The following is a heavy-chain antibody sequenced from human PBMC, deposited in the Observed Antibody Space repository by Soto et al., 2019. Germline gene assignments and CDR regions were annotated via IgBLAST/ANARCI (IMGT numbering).Heavy chain of an antibody. CDR1: GFTFSSYA. D-gene: IGHD1-1*01. CDR3: AKGRGQNWKFDY. V-gene: IGHV3-23*01. Sequence: EVQLLESGGGSGQPGGSRRLSCAASGFTFSSYAMHWVRRPPGKGLEWVSSISGSGGTAYYADSVKGRFSISRDSLVNTLYLQMNSLRAEDTAVYYCAKGRGQNWKFDYWGQGTLVTVSP. J-gene: IGHJ4*02. CDR2: ISGSGGTA.